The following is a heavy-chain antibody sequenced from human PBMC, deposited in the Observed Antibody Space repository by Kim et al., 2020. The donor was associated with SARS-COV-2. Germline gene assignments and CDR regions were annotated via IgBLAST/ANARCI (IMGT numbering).Heavy chain of an antibody. D-gene: IGHD2-2*01. CDR2: IIPIFGTA. CDR3: ARDTVVVPAAIYRAYYYGMDV. J-gene: IGHJ6*02. V-gene: IGHV1-69*13. Sequence: SVKVSCKASGGTFSTYAISWVRQAPGQGLEWMGGIIPIFGTANYAQKFQGRVTITADESTSTAYMELSSLRSEDTAVYYCARDTVVVPAAIYRAYYYGMDVWGQGTTVTVSS. CDR1: GGTFSTYA.